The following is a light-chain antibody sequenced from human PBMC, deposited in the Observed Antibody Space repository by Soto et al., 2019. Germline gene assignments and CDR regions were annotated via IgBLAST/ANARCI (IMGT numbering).Light chain of an antibody. V-gene: IGKV3-15*01. J-gene: IGKJ4*01. CDR3: QHYNNWPPLT. Sequence: EVVMTQSPATLSVSPGERATLSCRASQSVSANLAWYQQKPGQAPRLLIYAASTRATGIPVRFSGSGSGTEFSLTISSLQSEDFAVYYCQHYNNWPPLTFGGGTRVEIK. CDR2: AAS. CDR1: QSVSAN.